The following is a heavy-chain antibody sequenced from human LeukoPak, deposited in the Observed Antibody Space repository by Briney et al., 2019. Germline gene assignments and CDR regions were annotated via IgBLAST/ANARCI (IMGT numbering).Heavy chain of an antibody. V-gene: IGHV4-59*01. Sequence: SETLSLTCTVSGGSMSTYHWSWLRQPPGKGLEWIGYIYYSGSTNYNPSLKSRVTISLDTSKNQFSLKVSSVTAADTAVYYCARDRDDILTGPYMDVWGKGTTVTVSS. CDR1: GGSMSTYH. D-gene: IGHD3-9*01. J-gene: IGHJ6*04. CDR3: ARDRDDILTGPYMDV. CDR2: IYYSGST.